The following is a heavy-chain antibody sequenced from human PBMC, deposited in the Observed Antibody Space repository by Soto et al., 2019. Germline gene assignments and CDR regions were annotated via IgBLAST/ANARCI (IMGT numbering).Heavy chain of an antibody. CDR2: ISGSGGST. D-gene: IGHD2-15*01. CDR1: GFTFSSYA. Sequence: PGGSLRLSCAASGFTFSSYAMSWVRQAPGKGLEWVSAISGSGGSTYYADSVKGRFTISRDNSKNTLYLQMNSLRAEDTAVYYCAKDIVVVVAALQSGYWGQGTLVTVSS. V-gene: IGHV3-23*01. CDR3: AKDIVVVVAALQSGY. J-gene: IGHJ4*02.